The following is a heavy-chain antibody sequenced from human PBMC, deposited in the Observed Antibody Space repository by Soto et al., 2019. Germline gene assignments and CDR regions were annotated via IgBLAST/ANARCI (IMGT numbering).Heavy chain of an antibody. D-gene: IGHD6-13*01. CDR2: ISGSGGST. J-gene: IGHJ6*02. V-gene: IGHV3-23*01. CDR1: GFTFSSYA. Sequence: GGSLRLSCAASGFTFSSYAMSWVRQAPGKGLEWVSAISGSGGSTYYADSVKGRFTISRDNSKNTLYLQMNSLRAEDTAVYYCARDLELAAPHYYYYGMDVWGQGTTVTVSS. CDR3: ARDLELAAPHYYYYGMDV.